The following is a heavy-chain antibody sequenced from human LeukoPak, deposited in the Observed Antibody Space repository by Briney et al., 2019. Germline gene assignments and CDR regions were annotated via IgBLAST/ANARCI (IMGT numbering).Heavy chain of an antibody. CDR2: ISSSSSTI. Sequence: GGSLRLSCAASGFTFSSYSMNWVRQAPGKGLEWVSYISSSSSTIYYADSVKGRFTISRDNAKNSLYLQMNSLRAEDTAVYYCARRYYDSSGYYHYYYYYMDVWGKGTTVTVSS. V-gene: IGHV3-48*01. J-gene: IGHJ6*03. D-gene: IGHD3-22*01. CDR1: GFTFSSYS. CDR3: ARRYYDSSGYYHYYYYYMDV.